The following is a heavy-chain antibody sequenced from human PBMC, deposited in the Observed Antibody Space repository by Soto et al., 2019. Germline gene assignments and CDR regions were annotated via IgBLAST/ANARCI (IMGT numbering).Heavy chain of an antibody. CDR3: ERESGGRLTQWRMVAF. CDR2: ISAYSGDT. D-gene: IGHD6-19*01. V-gene: IGHV1-18*01. CDR1: GYNFTRYG. Sequence: QVQLVQSAAEVKPPGASVKVSCKASGYNFTRYGFSWVRQAPGQGLEWMGWISAYSGDTNYAQKFQGRVSMTTDTSTSTAYMELRSLRSDDTAVYYCERESGGRLTQWRMVAFWGQGTLVTVSS. J-gene: IGHJ4*02.